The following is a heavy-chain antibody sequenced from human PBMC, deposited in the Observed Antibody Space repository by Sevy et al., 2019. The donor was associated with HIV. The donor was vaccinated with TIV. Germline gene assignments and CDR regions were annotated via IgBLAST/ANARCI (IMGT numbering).Heavy chain of an antibody. J-gene: IGHJ5*02. Sequence: SETLSLTCSVSGGSLSSGEFYWSWIRQPPGKGLEWIGYIYYNGNTYYNPSLKNRLTMSTNTFRNHFSLELTSVTAADTAVYYCTRDRPDYADSAQNFDPWGQGILVTVSS. CDR1: GGSLSSGEFY. CDR3: TRDRPDYADSAQNFDP. D-gene: IGHD4-17*01. V-gene: IGHV4-30-4*01. CDR2: IYYNGNT.